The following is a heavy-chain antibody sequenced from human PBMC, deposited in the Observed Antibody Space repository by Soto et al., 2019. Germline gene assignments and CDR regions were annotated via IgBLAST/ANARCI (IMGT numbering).Heavy chain of an antibody. CDR3: XGGTGWVFNS. J-gene: IGHJ4*02. CDR1: GFTFSTYW. CDR2: XXXXXXXX. V-gene: IGHV3-7*02. Sequence: EVHLVESGGDFVQPGGSLRLSCAASGFTFSTYWMTWVRQAPGKGLEWXXXXXXXXXXXXYADSVKGRFSVSRDNAKXXXXXXXXXXXXXXXXXXXXXGGTGWVFNSWGQGTLVTVSS. D-gene: IGHD6-19*01.